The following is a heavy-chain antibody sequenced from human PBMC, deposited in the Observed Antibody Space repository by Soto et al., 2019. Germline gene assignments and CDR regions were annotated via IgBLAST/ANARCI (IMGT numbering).Heavy chain of an antibody. D-gene: IGHD1-26*01. CDR2: IYWDDDK. Sequence: QITLKESGPTLVEPTEALALTCSFSVFSLTSSPMAVGWLRQPPGKAMELLGVIYWDDDKRYNQSLKTRVTIPKDTFKREVTLTVTDMEHTDTCTYLCANRLGRSGSGCEDGYFDLWGPGILITV. CDR3: ANRLGRSGSGCEDGYFDL. J-gene: IGHJ4*02. CDR1: VFSLTSSPMA. V-gene: IGHV2-5*02.